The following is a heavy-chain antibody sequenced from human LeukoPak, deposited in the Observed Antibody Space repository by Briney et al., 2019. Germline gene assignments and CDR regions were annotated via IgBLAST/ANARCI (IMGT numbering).Heavy chain of an antibody. V-gene: IGHV3-30*04. D-gene: IGHD3-10*01. Sequence: GGSLRLSCVASGFTFSRYVIHWVRQAPGKGLEWVAVISKGGSDEYYADSVKGRFTVSRDTSKNSLYLQMNNLRGEDTAVYYCARAAPVRGVTFFDYWGQGTLITVSS. CDR3: ARAAPVRGVTFFDY. J-gene: IGHJ4*02. CDR2: ISKGGSDE. CDR1: GFTFSRYV.